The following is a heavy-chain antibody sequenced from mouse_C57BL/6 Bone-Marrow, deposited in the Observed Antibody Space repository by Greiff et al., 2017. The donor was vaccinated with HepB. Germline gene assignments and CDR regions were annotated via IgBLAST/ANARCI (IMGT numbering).Heavy chain of an antibody. Sequence: QVQLQQPGAELVMPGASVKLSCKASGYTFTSYWMHWVKQRPGQGLEWIGMIHPNSGSTNYNEKFKSKATLTVDKSSSTAYMQLSSLTSEDSAVYYCARGIYYGNYYFDYWGQGTTLTVSS. CDR2: IHPNSGST. CDR1: GYTFTSYW. J-gene: IGHJ2*01. D-gene: IGHD2-1*01. V-gene: IGHV1-64*01. CDR3: ARGIYYGNYYFDY.